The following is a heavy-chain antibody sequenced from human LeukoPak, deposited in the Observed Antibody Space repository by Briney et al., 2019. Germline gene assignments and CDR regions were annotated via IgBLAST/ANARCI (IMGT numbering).Heavy chain of an antibody. D-gene: IGHD3-10*01. CDR1: GFAFDEHG. J-gene: IGHJ4*02. CDR2: ISDSGGST. Sequence: GGSLRLSCTASGFAFDEHGMSWVRQAPGKGLEWVAGISDSGGSTNYADSVKGRFTISRDNAKNTLYLQMNSLRAEDTAVYFCAKRGVVIRVILVGFHKQAYYFDSWGQGALVTVSS. V-gene: IGHV3-23*01. CDR3: AKRGVVIRVILVGFHKQAYYFDS.